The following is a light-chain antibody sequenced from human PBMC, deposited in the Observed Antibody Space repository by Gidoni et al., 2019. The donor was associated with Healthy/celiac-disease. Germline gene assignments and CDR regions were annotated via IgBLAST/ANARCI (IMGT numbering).Light chain of an antibody. J-gene: IGKJ1*01. V-gene: IGKV3-15*01. CDR3: QQYNNWWT. Sequence: EIVTTQSPATLSVSPGERATLSCRASQSVSSNLAWYQQKPGQAPRLLIYGASTRATGIPARCSGSGSGTEFTLTISSLQSEDFAVYYCQQYNNWWTFGQGTKVEIK. CDR1: QSVSSN. CDR2: GAS.